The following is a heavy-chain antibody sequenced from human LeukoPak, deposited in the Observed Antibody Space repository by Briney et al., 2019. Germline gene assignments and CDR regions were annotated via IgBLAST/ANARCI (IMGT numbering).Heavy chain of an antibody. CDR1: AGSISSYY. CDR2: IFPSGSA. Sequence: SETLSLTCTVSAGSISSYYWTWIRQPPGKGLEWIGYIFPSGSAYYNPSLKTRVTISVDTSKNQFSLRLTSVTAADTAVYYCARRHHYSFFMDVWGKGTTVTVSS. V-gene: IGHV4-4*09. J-gene: IGHJ6*03. CDR3: ARRHHYSFFMDV.